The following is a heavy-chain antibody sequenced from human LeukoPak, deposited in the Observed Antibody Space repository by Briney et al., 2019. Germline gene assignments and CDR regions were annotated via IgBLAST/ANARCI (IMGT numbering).Heavy chain of an antibody. J-gene: IGHJ4*02. Sequence: GGSLRLSCAAPGFTFSSYGLHWVRQAPGKGLEWVSSISSSSSYIYYADSVKGRFTISRDNAKNSLYLQMNSLRAEDTAVYYCARVELPHTYYFDCWGQGTLVTVSS. V-gene: IGHV3-21*01. CDR1: GFTFSSYG. CDR3: ARVELPHTYYFDC. CDR2: ISSSSSYI. D-gene: IGHD2-15*01.